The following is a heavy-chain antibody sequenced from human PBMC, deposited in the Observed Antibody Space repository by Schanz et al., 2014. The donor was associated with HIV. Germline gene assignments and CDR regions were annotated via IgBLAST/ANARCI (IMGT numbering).Heavy chain of an antibody. J-gene: IGHJ6*02. CDR1: GYTFTTYD. V-gene: IGHV1-8*01. D-gene: IGHD3-22*01. CDR2: MNPNSGNT. CDR3: ARMGYYDSHGYYYEFGMDV. Sequence: QVQLVQSGAAVKKPGASVKVSCKASGYTFTTYDINWVRQATGQGLEWLGWMNPNSGNTNSAQKFQARVTMTTDTSTTTAYMELRSLRSDDTAVYYCARMGYYDSHGYYYEFGMDVWGQGTTVTVSS.